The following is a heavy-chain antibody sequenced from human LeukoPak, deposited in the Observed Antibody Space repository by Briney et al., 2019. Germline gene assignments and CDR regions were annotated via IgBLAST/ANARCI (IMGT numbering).Heavy chain of an antibody. CDR1: GGSISSYY. CDR2: ISSSSSYI. V-gene: IGHV3-21*01. CDR3: ARGPYFDY. J-gene: IGHJ4*02. Sequence: PSETLSLTCTVSGGSISSYYWGWIRQPPGKGLEWVSSISSSSSYIYYADSVKGRFTISRDNAKNSLYLQMNSLRAEDTAVYYCARGPYFDYWGQGTLVTVSS.